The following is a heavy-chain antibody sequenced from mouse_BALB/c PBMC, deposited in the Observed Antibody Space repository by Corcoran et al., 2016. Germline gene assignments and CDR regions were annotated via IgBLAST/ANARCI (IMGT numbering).Heavy chain of an antibody. CDR1: GYTFTRYV. CDR2: IYPYNDGN. J-gene: IGHJ2*01. Sequence: EVQLQQSGPELVKPGASVKMSCKASGYTFTRYVMHWVTQKPGRGLEWIGYIYPYNDGNKYTEKFKGKATLTSDKSSSTAYMELSSLTSEDSAVYYCAREVPGGNPFDYWGQGTTLTVSS. D-gene: IGHD2-1*01. V-gene: IGHV1S136*01. CDR3: AREVPGGNPFDY.